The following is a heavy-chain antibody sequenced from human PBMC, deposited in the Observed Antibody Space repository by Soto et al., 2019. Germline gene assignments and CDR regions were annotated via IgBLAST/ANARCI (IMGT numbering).Heavy chain of an antibody. V-gene: IGHV1-69*08. CDR3: AREDRDRETGLVPAAIDGMDV. D-gene: IGHD2-2*01. J-gene: IGHJ6*02. Sequence: QVQLVQSGAEVKKPGSSVKVSCKASGGTFSRYSITWVRQAPGHGLEWIGRIIPIFGIASYAQKCQGRVTITADESTSTAYTELGSLRSDDTAVYYCAREDRDRETGLVPAAIDGMDVWGQGTTVTVSS. CDR1: GGTFSRYS. CDR2: IIPIFGIA.